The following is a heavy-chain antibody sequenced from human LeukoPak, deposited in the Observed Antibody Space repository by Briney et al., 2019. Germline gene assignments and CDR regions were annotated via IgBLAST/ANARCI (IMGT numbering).Heavy chain of an antibody. CDR3: ARRSSGGYSSPFDS. CDR2: VYYSGST. J-gene: IGHJ4*02. D-gene: IGHD2-21*02. CDR1: GFTFGSYG. Sequence: GSLRPSCAASGFTFGSYGMSWVRQAPGKGLEWVGYVYYSGSTNYNPSLKSRVTISVDTSKNQFSLKLTSVTAADTAVYYCARRSSGGYSSPFDSWGQGTLVTVSS. V-gene: IGHV4-59*08.